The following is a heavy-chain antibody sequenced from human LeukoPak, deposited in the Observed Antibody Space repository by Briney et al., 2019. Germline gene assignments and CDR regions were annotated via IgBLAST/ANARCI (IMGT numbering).Heavy chain of an antibody. J-gene: IGHJ4*02. CDR3: ARDISYYDILTGYYPIDY. V-gene: IGHV1-2*02. CDR1: GYLFIIYN. CDR2: INPNNGDT. Sequence: ASVKVSCKASGYLFIIYNIHWVRQAPGQGLEWMGWINPNNGDTNYAQKFQGRVTMTTDTSTSTDYMELRSLRSDDTAVYYCARDISYYDILTGYYPIDYWGQGTLVTVSS. D-gene: IGHD3-9*01.